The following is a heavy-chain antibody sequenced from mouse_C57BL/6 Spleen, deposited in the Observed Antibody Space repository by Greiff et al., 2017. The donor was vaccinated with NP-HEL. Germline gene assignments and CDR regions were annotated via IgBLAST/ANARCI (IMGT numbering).Heavy chain of an antibody. CDR2: ISSGSSTI. CDR3: ARPIYDGYYLDY. D-gene: IGHD2-3*01. Sequence: VQLQESGGGLVKPGGSLKLSCAASGFTFSDYGMHWVSQAPEKGLEWVAYISSGSSTIYYADTVKGRFTITRDNAKNTLYLQMTSLTSEDTAMYYCARPIYDGYYLDYWGQGTSVTVSS. V-gene: IGHV5-17*01. J-gene: IGHJ4*01. CDR1: GFTFSDYG.